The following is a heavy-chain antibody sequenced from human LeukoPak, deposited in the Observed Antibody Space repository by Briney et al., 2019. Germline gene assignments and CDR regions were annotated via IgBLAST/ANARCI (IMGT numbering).Heavy chain of an antibody. V-gene: IGHV4-30-2*01. J-gene: IGHJ4*02. CDR1: GDSISSGGYY. CDR2: IYYSGTT. D-gene: IGHD3-10*01. Sequence: PSETLSLTCAVSGDSISSGGYYWSWIRQPPGKGLEWIGYIYYSGTTYYNPSLKSRVTISVERSKTQFSLKLTSVTAADTAVYYCARVDNYGSGTTGAYWGQGTLVTVSS. CDR3: ARVDNYGSGTTGAY.